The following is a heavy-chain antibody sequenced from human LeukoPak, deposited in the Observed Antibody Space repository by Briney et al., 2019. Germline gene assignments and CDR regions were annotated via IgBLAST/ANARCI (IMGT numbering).Heavy chain of an antibody. J-gene: IGHJ4*02. CDR3: ARLSPYLGSGSSAFPDDF. V-gene: IGHV4-39*01. D-gene: IGHD3-10*01. CDR1: GGPISSSPYY. Sequence: SETLSLTCTVSGGPISSSPYYWGWIRQPPGKGLEWIGSTSYSGSTFYNPSLKSRLTISVDTSKNQFSLKLSSLTAADTAVFYCARLSPYLGSGSSAFPDDFWGQGTLVTVSS. CDR2: TSYSGST.